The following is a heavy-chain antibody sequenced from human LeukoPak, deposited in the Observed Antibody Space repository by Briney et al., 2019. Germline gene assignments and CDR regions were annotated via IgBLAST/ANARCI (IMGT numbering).Heavy chain of an antibody. CDR2: IYYSGST. Sequence: SETLSLTCTVSGGSISSGGYYWRWIRQHPGKGLEWIGYIYYSGSTYYNPSLKSRVTISVDTSKNQFSLKLSSVTAADTAVYYCARAYGPSPNFDFWGQGTLVTVSS. V-gene: IGHV4-31*03. CDR3: ARAYGPSPNFDF. D-gene: IGHD3-10*01. CDR1: GGSISSGGYY. J-gene: IGHJ4*02.